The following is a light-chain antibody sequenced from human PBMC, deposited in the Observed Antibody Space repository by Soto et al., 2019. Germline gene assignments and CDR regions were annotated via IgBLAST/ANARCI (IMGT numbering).Light chain of an antibody. CDR1: KSDIGVYDF. V-gene: IGLV2-8*01. J-gene: IGLJ1*01. CDR2: EVV. Sequence: QSALTQPPSASGSPGQSVTISCTGTKSDIGVYDFVSWYQHHPGKAPRLIIYEVVQRPAGVPDRFSGSNSGNTASLTVSGLQAADEAAYFCMSYAGSTTYVFGSGPTVTV. CDR3: MSYAGSTTYV.